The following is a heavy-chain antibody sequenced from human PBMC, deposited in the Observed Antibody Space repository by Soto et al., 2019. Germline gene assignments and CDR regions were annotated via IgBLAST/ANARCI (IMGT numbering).Heavy chain of an antibody. CDR2: IYWDDDK. Sequence: SGPTLVNPTQTLTLTCTFSGFSLSTSGVGVGWIRQPPGEALEWLALIYWDDDKRYSPSLKSRVTITKDTSKNQVVLTMTDMDPVDTATYFCAHRRNMELGPLRLFDSWGQGTQVTVSS. CDR1: GFSLSTSGVG. J-gene: IGHJ4*02. V-gene: IGHV2-5*02. D-gene: IGHD6-25*01. CDR3: AHRRNMELGPLRLFDS.